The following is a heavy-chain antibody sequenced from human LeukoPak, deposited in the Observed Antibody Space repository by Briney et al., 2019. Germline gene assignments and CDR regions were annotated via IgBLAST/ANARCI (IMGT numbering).Heavy chain of an antibody. Sequence: GGSLRLSCAASGFTFSSYGMSWVRQAPGKGLEWVANIKQDGGEKYYVDSVKGRFTISRDNAKNSLYLQMNSLRAEDTAVYYCARRAITIFAVKPGAFEIWGQGTMVTVSS. CDR1: GFTFSSYG. J-gene: IGHJ3*02. V-gene: IGHV3-7*01. D-gene: IGHD3-3*01. CDR3: ARRAITIFAVKPGAFEI. CDR2: IKQDGGEK.